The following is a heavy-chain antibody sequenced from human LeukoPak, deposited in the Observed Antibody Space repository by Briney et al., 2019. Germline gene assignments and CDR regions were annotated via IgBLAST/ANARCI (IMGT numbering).Heavy chain of an antibody. J-gene: IGHJ5*02. CDR1: GYTFTSYG. CDR2: ISAYNGNT. D-gene: IGHD3-22*01. V-gene: IGHV1-18*01. Sequence: GASVKVSCKASGYTFTSYGISWVRQAPGQGLEWMGWISAYNGNTNYAQKLQGRVTMTTDTSTSTAYMELRSLRSDDTAVYYCARGLVQYSSGYNWFDPWGQGTLVTVSS. CDR3: ARGLVQYSSGYNWFDP.